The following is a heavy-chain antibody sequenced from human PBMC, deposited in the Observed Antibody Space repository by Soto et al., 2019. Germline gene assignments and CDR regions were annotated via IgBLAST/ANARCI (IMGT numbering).Heavy chain of an antibody. CDR3: ATVSWGGSGWYPYYYYGMDV. CDR1: GGSISSSSYY. CDR2: IYYSGST. D-gene: IGHD6-19*01. J-gene: IGHJ6*02. Sequence: PSETLSLTCTVSGGSISSSSYYWGWIRQPPGKGLEWIGSIYYSGSTYYNPSLKSRVTISVGTSKNQFSLKLSSVTAADTAVYYCATVSWGGSGWYPYYYYGMDVWGQGTTVTVSS. V-gene: IGHV4-39*01.